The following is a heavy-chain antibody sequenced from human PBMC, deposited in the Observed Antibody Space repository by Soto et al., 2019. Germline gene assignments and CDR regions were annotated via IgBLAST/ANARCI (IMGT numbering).Heavy chain of an antibody. CDR2: INHSGST. D-gene: IGHD1-1*01. CDR3: ASGAGLRATRY. V-gene: IGHV4-34*01. J-gene: IGHJ4*02. Sequence: QVQLQQWGAGLLKPSETLSLTCAVYGGSFSGYYWSWIRQPPGKGLEWIGEINHSGSTNYNPSLKSRVPISIDTSKNQFSLKLSSVTAADTAVYSCASGAGLRATRYWGQGTLVTVSS. CDR1: GGSFSGYY.